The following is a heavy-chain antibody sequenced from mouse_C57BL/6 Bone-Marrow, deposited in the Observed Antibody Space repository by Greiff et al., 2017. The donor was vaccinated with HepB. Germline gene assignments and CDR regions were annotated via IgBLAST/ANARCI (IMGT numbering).Heavy chain of an antibody. CDR2: ISYDGSN. J-gene: IGHJ4*01. CDR1: GYSITSGYY. V-gene: IGHV3-6*01. CDR3: ARGGDDYYAMDY. Sequence: ESGPGLVKPSQSLSLTCSVTGYSITSGYYWNWIRQFPGNQLEWMGYISYDGSNYYNPSLKNRISITRNTSKNQFFLKLNSMTTEDTATYYCARGGDDYYAMDYWGQGTSVTVSS.